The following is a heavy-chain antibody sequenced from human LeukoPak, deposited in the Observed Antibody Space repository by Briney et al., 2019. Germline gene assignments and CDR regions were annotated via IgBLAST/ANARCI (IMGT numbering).Heavy chain of an antibody. J-gene: IGHJ3*01. CDR3: GMSGDRVPLQDDVFDA. CDR2: IYPGDSGP. CDR1: GYSFTSYC. D-gene: IGHD1-26*01. Sequence: GESLKISCKVSGYSFTSYCIGWVRQMPGKALEWMGIIYPGDSGPTYSPSFQGQVTISVDKSINTAYLQWSSLQASDTAMYYCGMSGDRVPLQDDVFDAWGQGTMVTVST. V-gene: IGHV5-51*01.